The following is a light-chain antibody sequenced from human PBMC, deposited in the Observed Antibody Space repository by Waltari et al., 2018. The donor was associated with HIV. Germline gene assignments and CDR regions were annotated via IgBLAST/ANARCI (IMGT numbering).Light chain of an antibody. Sequence: EVVMTQSPVTLSVSPGERATLSCRASQSVGDNLAWYQQKPGQAPRLLIYGASTRATGIPVRFSGSGSGTEFSLTISSLQSEDFAVYFCQQYNNWPPFTFGQGTKLEIK. CDR1: QSVGDN. V-gene: IGKV3-15*01. CDR2: GAS. J-gene: IGKJ2*01. CDR3: QQYNNWPPFT.